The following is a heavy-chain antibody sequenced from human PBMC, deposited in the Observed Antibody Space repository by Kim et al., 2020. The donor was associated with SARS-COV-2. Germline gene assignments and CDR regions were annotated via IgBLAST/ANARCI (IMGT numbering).Heavy chain of an antibody. CDR1: GFTFSSYA. J-gene: IGHJ4*02. Sequence: GGSLRLSCAASGFTFSSYAMSWVRQAPGKGLEWVAAISGSGGSTYYADSVKGRFTISRDNSKNTLSLQMNSLRAEDTAVYYCARWDYYGSGSHYWGQGTLGTVSS. CDR3: ARWDYYGSGSHY. D-gene: IGHD3-10*01. V-gene: IGHV3-23*01. CDR2: ISGSGGST.